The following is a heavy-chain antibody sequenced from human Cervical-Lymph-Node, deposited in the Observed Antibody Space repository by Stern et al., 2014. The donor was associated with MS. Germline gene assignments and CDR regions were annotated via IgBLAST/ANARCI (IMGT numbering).Heavy chain of an antibody. CDR3: ARVRTRGYNYMDV. Sequence: QLVQSGAEVKKPGASVLVSCKASTYTFTDYYIHWVRQAPGQGLEWMGRINPNSGGINYAQKFQGRVTMTRDTSISTAYMELSRLTSDDTAVYYCARVRTRGYNYMDVWGQGTTVTVSS. CDR1: TYTFTDYY. V-gene: IGHV1-2*06. D-gene: IGHD5-18*01. J-gene: IGHJ6*02. CDR2: INPNSGGI.